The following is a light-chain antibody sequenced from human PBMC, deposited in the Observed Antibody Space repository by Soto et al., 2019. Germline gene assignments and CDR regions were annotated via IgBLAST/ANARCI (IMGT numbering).Light chain of an antibody. CDR2: GAS. Sequence: EIVMTQSPATLSVSPGERATLSCRASQSISSKLAWYHHKPGQAPRLLIYGASTRATGIPARFSGSGSGTEFTLTISSLQSEDFAVYYCQQRSNWPWTFGQGTKVEIK. CDR1: QSISSK. CDR3: QQRSNWPWT. V-gene: IGKV3D-15*01. J-gene: IGKJ1*01.